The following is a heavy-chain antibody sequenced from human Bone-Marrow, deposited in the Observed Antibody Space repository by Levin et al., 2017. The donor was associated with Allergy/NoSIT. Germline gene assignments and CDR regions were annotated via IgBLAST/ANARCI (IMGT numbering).Heavy chain of an antibody. CDR3: ARVGNYAVVADAFDL. CDR2: ITWNSGTT. CDR1: QFIFDDHG. D-gene: IGHD1-7*01. Sequence: RGESLKISCAASQFIFDDHGMSWVRQAPGKGLEWVSGITWNSGTTGYADSVKGRFTISRDNAKNTLYLQMNSLRVEDTALYYCARVGNYAVVADAFDLWGQGTMVTVSS. V-gene: IGHV3-20*04. J-gene: IGHJ3*01.